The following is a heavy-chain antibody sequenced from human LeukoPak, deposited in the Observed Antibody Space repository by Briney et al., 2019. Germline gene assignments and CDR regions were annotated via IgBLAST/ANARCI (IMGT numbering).Heavy chain of an antibody. D-gene: IGHD3-10*01. Sequence: SQTLSLTCTVSGGSISSGDYSWSWIRQPPGKGLEWIGYIYYSGSIYYNPSLKSRVTISVDTSKNQFSLKLSSVTAADTAVYYCASLRGPNGMDVWGQGTTVTVSS. J-gene: IGHJ6*02. CDR1: GGSISSGDYS. V-gene: IGHV4-30-4*01. CDR3: ASLRGPNGMDV. CDR2: IYYSGSI.